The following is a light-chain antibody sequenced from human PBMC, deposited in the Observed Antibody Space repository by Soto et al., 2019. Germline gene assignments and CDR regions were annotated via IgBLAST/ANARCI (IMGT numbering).Light chain of an antibody. CDR1: SSDVGGYNY. CDR3: SSYTGSSTPYV. J-gene: IGLJ1*01. V-gene: IGLV2-14*01. CDR2: EVS. Sequence: QSVLTQPASVSGSPGQSITISCTGTSSDVGGYNYVSWYQQYPGKAPKLMIYEVSNRPSGVSNRFSGSKSGNTASLTISGLQAEDDADYYCSSYTGSSTPYVFGSGTKLTVL.